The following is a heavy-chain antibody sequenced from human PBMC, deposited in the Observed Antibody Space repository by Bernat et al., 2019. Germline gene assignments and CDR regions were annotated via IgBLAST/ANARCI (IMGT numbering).Heavy chain of an antibody. D-gene: IGHD6-19*01. CDR1: GFTFSSYA. CDR2: ISYDGSNK. J-gene: IGHJ4*02. CDR3: ARGYSSGWYISYFDY. V-gene: IGHV3-30-3*01. Sequence: QVQLVESGGGVVQPGRSLRLSCAASGFTFSSYAMHWVRQAPGKGLEWVAVISYDGSNKYYADSVKGRFTISRDNSKNMLYLQMDSLRAEDTAVYYCARGYSSGWYISYFDYWGQGTLVTVSS.